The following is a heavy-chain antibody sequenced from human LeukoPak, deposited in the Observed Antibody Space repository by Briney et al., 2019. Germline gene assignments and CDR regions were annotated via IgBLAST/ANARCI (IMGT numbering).Heavy chain of an antibody. V-gene: IGHV4-59*01. CDR1: GGSISSYY. J-gene: IGHJ3*02. D-gene: IGHD6-19*01. CDR2: IYYSGST. CDR3: ARVLYDSSGWYSAFDI. Sequence: PSETLSLTCTVSGGSISSYYWSWIRQPAGKGLEWIGYIYYSGSTNYNPSLKSRVTISVDTSKNQFSLKLSSVTAADTAVYYCARVLYDSSGWYSAFDIWGQGTMVTVSS.